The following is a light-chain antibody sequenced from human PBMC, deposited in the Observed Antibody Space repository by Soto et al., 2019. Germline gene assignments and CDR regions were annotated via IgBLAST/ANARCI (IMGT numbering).Light chain of an antibody. CDR2: DVS. CDR1: SSDVGGYNY. V-gene: IGLV2-11*01. CDR3: GSYAGSYTFAV. Sequence: QSALTQPRSVSGSPGQSVTISCTGTSSDVGGYNYVSWYQQHPGKAPKLMIYDVSKRPSGVPDRFSGSKAGNTASLTISGLQAEDEADYYCGSYAGSYTFAVFGTGTKLTVL. J-gene: IGLJ1*01.